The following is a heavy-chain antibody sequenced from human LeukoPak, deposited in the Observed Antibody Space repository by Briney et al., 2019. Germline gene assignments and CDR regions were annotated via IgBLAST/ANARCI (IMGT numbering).Heavy chain of an antibody. J-gene: IGHJ3*02. CDR3: ARGSPSGSGSYYTLDDAFDI. CDR1: GYTFTSYY. Sequence: ASVKVSCKASGYTFTSYYMHWVRQAPGQGLEWMGWINPNSGGTNYAQKFQGWVTMTRDTSISTAYMELSRLRSDDTAVYYCARGSPSGSGSYYTLDDAFDIWGQGTMVTVSS. D-gene: IGHD3-10*01. V-gene: IGHV1-2*04. CDR2: INPNSGGT.